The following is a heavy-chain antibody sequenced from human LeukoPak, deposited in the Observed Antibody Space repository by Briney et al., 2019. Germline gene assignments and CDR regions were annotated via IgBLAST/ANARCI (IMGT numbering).Heavy chain of an antibody. V-gene: IGHV1-2*06. CDR1: GYTFTGYY. Sequence: ASVKVSCKASGYTFTGYYMHWARQAPGQGLEWMGRINPNSGGTNYAQKFQGRVTMTRDTSISTAYMELSRLRSDDTAVYYCARGGKQWLAYYYYGMDVWGQGTTVTVSS. J-gene: IGHJ6*02. D-gene: IGHD6-19*01. CDR2: INPNSGGT. CDR3: ARGGKQWLAYYYYGMDV.